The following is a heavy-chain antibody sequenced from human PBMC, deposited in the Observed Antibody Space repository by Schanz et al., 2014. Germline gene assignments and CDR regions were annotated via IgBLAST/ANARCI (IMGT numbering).Heavy chain of an antibody. CDR2: ISSSGTTI. Sequence: EADLVESGGGLIQRGESLRLSCSASGFSFSSYSMNWVRQAPGKGLEWVSYISSSGTTIYYADSVKGRFTISRDNAKNSLFLQMNSLRVEDTAVYYCAREQIMAAAGLVDYWGHGTLVTVSS. CDR1: GFSFSSYS. V-gene: IGHV3-48*01. D-gene: IGHD6-13*01. CDR3: AREQIMAAAGLVDY. J-gene: IGHJ4*01.